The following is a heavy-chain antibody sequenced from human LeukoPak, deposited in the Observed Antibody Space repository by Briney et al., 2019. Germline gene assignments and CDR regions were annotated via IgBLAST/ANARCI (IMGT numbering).Heavy chain of an antibody. J-gene: IGHJ6*02. CDR2: INDSGSN. V-gene: IGHV4-34*01. Sequence: SETLSLTCAVYGGSFSGYYWSWVRQPPGKGLEWNGEINDSGSNNYNPSLKSRVTISVDTSKNQFSLKLSSVTAADTAVYYCARRQDYGGNSPRYYYGMDVWGQGTTVTVSS. CDR3: ARRQDYGGNSPRYYYGMDV. D-gene: IGHD2-21*02. CDR1: GGSFSGYY.